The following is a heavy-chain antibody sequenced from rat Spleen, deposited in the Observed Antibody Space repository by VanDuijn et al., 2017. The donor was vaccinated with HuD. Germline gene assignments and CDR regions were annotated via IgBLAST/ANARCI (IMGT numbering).Heavy chain of an antibody. CDR3: ARSVFDY. J-gene: IGHJ2*01. V-gene: IGHV5-29*01. CDR1: GFTFSDYY. CDR2: INYDGSNT. Sequence: EVQLVESDGGVVQPGRSLKLSCAASGFTFSDYYMAWVRQAPTKGLEWVATINYDGSNTYYRDSVKGRFTISRDNAKSTLYLQMDSLRSEDTATYYCARSVFDYWGQGVMVTVSS.